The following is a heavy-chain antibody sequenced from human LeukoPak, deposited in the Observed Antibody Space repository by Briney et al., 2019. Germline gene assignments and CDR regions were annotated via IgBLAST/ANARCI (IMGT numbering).Heavy chain of an antibody. CDR2: ISGSGGST. J-gene: IGHJ5*02. D-gene: IGHD4-17*01. CDR3: AKTDYGDYVPFDP. CDR1: GFTFSSYA. V-gene: IGHV3-23*01. Sequence: GGSLRLSCAASGFTFSSYAMSWVRQAPGKGLEWVSAISGSGGSTYYADSVNGRFTISRDNSKNTLYLQMNSLRAEERAVYSCAKTDYGDYVPFDPWGQGTLVTVSS.